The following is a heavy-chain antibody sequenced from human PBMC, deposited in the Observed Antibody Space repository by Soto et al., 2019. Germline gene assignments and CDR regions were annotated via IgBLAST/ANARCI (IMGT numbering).Heavy chain of an antibody. V-gene: IGHV4-30-4*01. CDR1: GDSIRSDAHY. J-gene: IGHJ6*02. CDR2: IYHSGST. Sequence: TLSLTCTVSGDSIRSDAHYWTWIRQPPGKGLEWIGYIYHSGSTYHNPSLKSRVSISVDTSKNRFSLKVTSVTAADTAVYYCARLPFKIFRVVINYYGMDVWGQGTTVTVSS. D-gene: IGHD3-3*01. CDR3: ARLPFKIFRVVINYYGMDV.